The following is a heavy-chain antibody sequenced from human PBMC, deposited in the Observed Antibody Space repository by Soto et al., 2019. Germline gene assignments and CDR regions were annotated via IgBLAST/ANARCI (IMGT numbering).Heavy chain of an antibody. CDR3: ARRSSSWYFDY. CDR2: ISGSGGST. D-gene: IGHD6-13*01. Sequence: EVQLLESGGGLVQPGGSLRLSCAASGFTFSSYAMNWVRQAPGKGLEWVSVISGSGGSTYYADSVKGRFTISRDNSKNTLYLQMNSLRAEDTAVSYCARRSSSWYFDYWGPGTLVTVSS. CDR1: GFTFSSYA. J-gene: IGHJ4*02. V-gene: IGHV3-23*01.